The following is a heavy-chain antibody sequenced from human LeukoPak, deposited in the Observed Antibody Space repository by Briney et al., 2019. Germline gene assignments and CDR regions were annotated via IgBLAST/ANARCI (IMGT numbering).Heavy chain of an antibody. CDR1: GYSFTSYW. D-gene: IGHD1-26*01. CDR3: ARDNSVGDVAWWFDP. V-gene: IGHV1-46*01. Sequence: GESLKISCKGSGYSFTSYWIGWVRQAPGQGLEWLGLINPSGSSTLYAQKFQGRITMTRDMSTTTDYMELSSLTYDDTAVYYCARDNSVGDVAWWFDPWSQGTLVTVSS. J-gene: IGHJ5*02. CDR2: INPSGSST.